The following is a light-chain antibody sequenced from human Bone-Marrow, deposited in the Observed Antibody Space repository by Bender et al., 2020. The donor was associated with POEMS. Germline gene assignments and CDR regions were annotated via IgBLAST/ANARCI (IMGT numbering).Light chain of an antibody. CDR3: AVWDDSLNGWV. V-gene: IGLV1-44*01. J-gene: IGLJ3*02. CDR2: SSH. CDR1: SSTFEAHA. Sequence: QSVLTQPPSASGTPGRGSTISCSGASSTFEAHAVNCYQNLPGPAPKLLIYSSHRRPSEVPDRFSGSRSGTSASLAISGLQSEDEADYYCAVWDDSLNGWVFGGGTKLTVL.